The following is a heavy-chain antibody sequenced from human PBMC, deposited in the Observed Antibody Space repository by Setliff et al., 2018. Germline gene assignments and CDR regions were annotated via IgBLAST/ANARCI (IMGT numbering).Heavy chain of an antibody. CDR2: MNPNSGNR. CDR1: GYTFTTYD. Sequence: ASVKVSCKASGYTFTTYDINWVRQAPGQGLEWMGWMNPNSGNRGYAQKFQGRVTMTRNTSISTAYMELSTLRSEDTAVYYCARGYQLERTFDYWGQGTLVTVSS. D-gene: IGHD1-1*01. V-gene: IGHV1-8*02. J-gene: IGHJ4*02. CDR3: ARGYQLERTFDY.